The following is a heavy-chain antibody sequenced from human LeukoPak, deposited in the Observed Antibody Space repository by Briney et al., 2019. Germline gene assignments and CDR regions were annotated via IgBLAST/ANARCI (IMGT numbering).Heavy chain of an antibody. V-gene: IGHV3-48*04. CDR2: ISSSSSTI. CDR3: ARSVPNGAFDI. CDR1: EFTFSSYS. J-gene: IGHJ3*02. Sequence: GGSLRLSCAASEFTFSSYSMIWVRQAPGKGLEWVSYISSSSSTIYYTDSVKGRFTISRDNAKNSLYLQMNSLRAEDTAVYYCARSVPNGAFDIWGQGTMVTVSS.